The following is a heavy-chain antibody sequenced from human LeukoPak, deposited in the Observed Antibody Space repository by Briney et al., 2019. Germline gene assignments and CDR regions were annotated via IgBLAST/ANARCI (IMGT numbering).Heavy chain of an antibody. D-gene: IGHD3-10*01. CDR1: GGSFSGYY. CDR3: ARSHRTMVRGVISNWFDP. J-gene: IGHJ5*02. CDR2: INHSGST. Sequence: SETLSLTCAVYGGSFSGYYWSWIRQPPGKGLEWIGEINHSGSTNYNPSLKSRVTISVDTSKNQFSLKLSSVTAADTAVYYCARSHRTMVRGVISNWFDPWGQGTLVTVSS. V-gene: IGHV4-34*01.